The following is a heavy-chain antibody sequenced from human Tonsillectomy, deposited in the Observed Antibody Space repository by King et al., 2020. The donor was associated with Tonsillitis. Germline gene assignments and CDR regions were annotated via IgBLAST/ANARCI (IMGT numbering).Heavy chain of an antibody. J-gene: IGHJ4*02. CDR2: ISGSGFST. Sequence: VQLVESGGGLVQPGGSLRLSCVASGFTFSNYAMSWVRQAPGKGLEWVSGISGSGFSTKVADSVRGRHTISRDNSRNTVYLEMSNLRPEDTAIYYCATALGGASLPTLNFDYWGQGTLVTVSS. D-gene: IGHD3-16*01. CDR3: ATALGGASLPTLNFDY. CDR1: GFTFSNYA. V-gene: IGHV3-23*04.